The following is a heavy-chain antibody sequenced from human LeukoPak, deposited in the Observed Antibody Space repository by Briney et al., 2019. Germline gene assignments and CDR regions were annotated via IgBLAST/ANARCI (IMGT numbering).Heavy chain of an antibody. D-gene: IGHD3-3*01. CDR2: ISSSSSTI. J-gene: IGHJ5*02. Sequence: GGSLRLSCAASGFTFSSYSMNWVRQAPGKGLEWVSYISSSSSTIYYADSVKGRFTISRDNAKNSLYLQMNSLRAEDTAVYYCARDRITIFGVVMLLDPWGQGTLVTVSS. CDR3: ARDRITIFGVVMLLDP. CDR1: GFTFSSYS. V-gene: IGHV3-48*01.